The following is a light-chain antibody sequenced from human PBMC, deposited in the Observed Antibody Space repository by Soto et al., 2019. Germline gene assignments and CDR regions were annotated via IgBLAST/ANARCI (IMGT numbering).Light chain of an antibody. Sequence: EIVLTQSPGTLSLSPGERATLSCRASQSVSSSYLAWYQQKPGQAPRLLIYGASGRATGIPDRFSGSGSGTDFTLTINRLEPEDFAVCYCQQYGSSPPVTFGQGTRLEIK. J-gene: IGKJ5*01. CDR3: QQYGSSPPVT. V-gene: IGKV3-20*01. CDR1: QSVSSSY. CDR2: GAS.